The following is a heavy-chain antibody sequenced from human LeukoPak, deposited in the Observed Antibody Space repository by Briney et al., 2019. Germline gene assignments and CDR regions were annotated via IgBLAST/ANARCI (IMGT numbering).Heavy chain of an antibody. J-gene: IGHJ3*02. V-gene: IGHV3-48*03. CDR2: ISSSGSTI. CDR3: ARVGERIQLWFGAFDI. Sequence: PGGSLRLSCAASGFTFSSYEMNWVPQAPGRGLEWVSYISSSGSTIYYADSVKGRFTISRDNAKNSLYLQMNSLRAEDTAVYYCARVGERIQLWFGAFDIWGQGTMVTVSS. CDR1: GFTFSSYE. D-gene: IGHD5-18*01.